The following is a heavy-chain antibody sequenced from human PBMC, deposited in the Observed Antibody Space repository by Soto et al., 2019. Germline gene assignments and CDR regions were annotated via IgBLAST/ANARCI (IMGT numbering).Heavy chain of an antibody. CDR3: AHAFGGTSWPNDVFDV. D-gene: IGHD3-16*01. V-gene: IGHV2-5*02. Sequence: QITLKESGPTLVKPTQTLTLTCIFSGFSFSADGVGVGWIRQPPGKALEWLALIYWDDDTRYRPSLKSRLTITKDSSKNQVVLTMTNMDPLDTATYYCAHAFGGTSWPNDVFDVWGQGTVVTVSS. J-gene: IGHJ3*01. CDR1: GFSFSADGVG. CDR2: IYWDDDT.